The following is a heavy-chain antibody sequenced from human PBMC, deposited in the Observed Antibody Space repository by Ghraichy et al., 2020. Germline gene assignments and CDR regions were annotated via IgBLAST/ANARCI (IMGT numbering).Heavy chain of an antibody. CDR1: GGSISSYY. V-gene: IGHV4-59*01. J-gene: IGHJ6*02. CDR2: IYYSGST. CDR3: ARGRNDLYDFWTSLDYYYYGMDV. Sequence: SETLSPTCTVSGGSISSYYWSWIRQPPGKGLEWIGYIYYSGSTNYNPSLKSRVTISVDTSKNQFSLKLSSVTAADTAVYYCARGRNDLYDFWTSLDYYYYGMDVWGQGTTVTVSS. D-gene: IGHD3-3*01.